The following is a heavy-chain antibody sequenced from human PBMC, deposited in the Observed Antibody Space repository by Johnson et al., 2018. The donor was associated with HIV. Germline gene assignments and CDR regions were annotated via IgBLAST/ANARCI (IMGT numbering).Heavy chain of an antibody. J-gene: IGHJ3*02. CDR1: GFTFSAYG. D-gene: IGHD5-12*01. V-gene: IGHV3-33*01. Sequence: QVQLVESGGGVVQPGRSLRLSCAASGFTFSAYGMHWVRQAPGKGLEWLAVIWKDGRTKYYSDSVKGRFTISRDNSKSTLYVEMSSLRDEDSAVYYCARDGAYSDFAFDTWGRGTLVTVSS. CDR3: ARDGAYSDFAFDT. CDR2: IWKDGRTK.